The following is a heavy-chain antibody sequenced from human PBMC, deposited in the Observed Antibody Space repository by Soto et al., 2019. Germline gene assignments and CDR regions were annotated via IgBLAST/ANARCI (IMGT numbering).Heavy chain of an antibody. Sequence: GVSLRLSCGASGFTFSTYAMTWVRQAPGKGPEWVSTINDNGVYTYYADSVKGRFTISRDNSKNTVFLQMNNLRAEDTAVYYCANYCSTTSCSMATRGFDYWGQGTLVTVSS. J-gene: IGHJ4*02. D-gene: IGHD2-2*01. CDR3: ANYCSTTSCSMATRGFDY. CDR1: GFTFSTYA. V-gene: IGHV3-23*01. CDR2: INDNGVYT.